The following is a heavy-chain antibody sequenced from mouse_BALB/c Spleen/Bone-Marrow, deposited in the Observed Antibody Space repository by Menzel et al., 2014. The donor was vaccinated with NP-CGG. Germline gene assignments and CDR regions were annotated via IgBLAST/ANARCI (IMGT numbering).Heavy chain of an antibody. J-gene: IGHJ2*01. Sequence: VQLQQSGAELVRPGASVKLSCKASGYTFTSYWIYWVKQRPGQGLEWIGNIYPSDSYTNYNQKFKDKATLTVDKSSSTAYMQLSSPTSEDSAVYYCTRSYGSSYEYYFDYWGQGTTLTVSS. V-gene: IGHV1-69*02. CDR2: IYPSDSYT. CDR1: GYTFTSYW. D-gene: IGHD1-1*01. CDR3: TRSYGSSYEYYFDY.